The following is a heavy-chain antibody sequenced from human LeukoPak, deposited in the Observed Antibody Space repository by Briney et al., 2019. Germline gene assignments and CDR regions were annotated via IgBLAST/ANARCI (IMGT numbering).Heavy chain of an antibody. V-gene: IGHV3-30-3*01. J-gene: IGHJ6*02. CDR1: GFTFSSYT. CDR3: ARDPSMDV. Sequence: GRSLRLSCAASGFTFSSYTMHWVRQAPGKGLEWVAIISYDGSNKYYADSLKGRFTISRDNSKNTLSLQINSLTAEDTAVYYCARDPSMDVWGQGTTVTVSS. CDR2: ISYDGSNK.